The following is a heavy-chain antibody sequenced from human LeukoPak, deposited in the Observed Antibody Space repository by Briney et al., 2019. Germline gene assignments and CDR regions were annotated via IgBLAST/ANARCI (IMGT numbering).Heavy chain of an antibody. D-gene: IGHD3-22*01. CDR1: GGSFSGYY. V-gene: IGHV4-34*01. CDR3: ARGQYYYDSSGPHWFDP. Sequence: SETLSLTCAVYGGSFSGYYWSWIRQPPGKGLEWIGYIYHSGSTYYNPSLKSRVTISVDRSKNQFSLKLSSVTAADTAVYYCARGQYYYDSSGPHWFDPWGQGTLVTVSS. J-gene: IGHJ5*02. CDR2: IYHSGST.